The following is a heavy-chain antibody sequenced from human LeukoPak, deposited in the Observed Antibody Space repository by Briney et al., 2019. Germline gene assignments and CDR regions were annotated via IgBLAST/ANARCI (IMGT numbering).Heavy chain of an antibody. CDR2: IGTAGEI. Sequence: GGSLRLSCAASGFTFSSYDIHWVRQATGKGLEWVSGIGTAGEIYYPGSVKGRFTISRENAKNSLYLQMNSLRAGDTAVYYCARAAYSSTWYSRYFDPWGRGTLVTVPS. D-gene: IGHD6-13*01. CDR3: ARAAYSSTWYSRYFDP. J-gene: IGHJ2*01. V-gene: IGHV3-13*01. CDR1: GFTFSSYD.